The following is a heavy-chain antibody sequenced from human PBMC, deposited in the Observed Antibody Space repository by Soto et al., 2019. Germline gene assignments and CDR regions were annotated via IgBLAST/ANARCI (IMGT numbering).Heavy chain of an antibody. D-gene: IGHD6-6*01. V-gene: IGHV1-2*06. Sequence: QVQLVQSGLEVKIPGASVKVSCKASGYPFGTYYIYWLRQAPGKGLEWLGRISAKNGDTIYAQKIRGRAPLTRDNSITTVYMELNRLTSDDTAVYYCAKIEGSASSPGDWGPGTLVTISS. J-gene: IGHJ4*02. CDR3: AKIEGSASSPGD. CDR2: ISAKNGDT. CDR1: GYPFGTYY.